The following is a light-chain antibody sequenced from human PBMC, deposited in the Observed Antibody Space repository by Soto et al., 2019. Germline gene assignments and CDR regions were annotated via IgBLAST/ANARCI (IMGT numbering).Light chain of an antibody. CDR1: QSVSTN. J-gene: IGKJ2*01. CDR2: GAS. CDR3: KKSNNWPYT. V-gene: IGKV3-15*01. Sequence: EIVLTQSPGTLSVSPGERANLSCRASQSVSTNLAWFQQKPGQAPRLLIYGASTRATGIPARFSGSGSGTEFTLTIKSLQSEDLAVYYCKKSNNWPYTFGQGTKLEV.